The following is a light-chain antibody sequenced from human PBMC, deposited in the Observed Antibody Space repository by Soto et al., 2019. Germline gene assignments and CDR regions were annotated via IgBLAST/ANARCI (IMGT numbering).Light chain of an antibody. J-gene: IGLJ1*01. Sequence: QSALTQPRSVSGSPGQSVTISCTGTSSDVGNYNYVSWFQQYPGKAPKLMIYDVDKRPSGVPDRFSGSKSGNTASLTISGLQADDEADYYCCSYAGSYTLHAFGTGTKVTVL. V-gene: IGLV2-11*01. CDR3: CSYAGSYTLHA. CDR2: DVD. CDR1: SSDVGNYNY.